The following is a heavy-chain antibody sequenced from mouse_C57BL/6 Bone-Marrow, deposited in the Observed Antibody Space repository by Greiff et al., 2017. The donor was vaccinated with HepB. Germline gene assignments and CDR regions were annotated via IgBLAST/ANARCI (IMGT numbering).Heavy chain of an antibody. CDR1: GYTFTDYY. D-gene: IGHD4-1*02. Sequence: EVQLQQSGPELVKPGASVKISCKASGYTFTDYYMNWVKQSHGKSLEWIGDINPNNGGTSYNQKFKGKATLTVDKSSSTAYMELRSLTSEDSAVYYCATNWGGGYWYFDVWGTGTTVTVSS. CDR2: INPNNGGT. CDR3: ATNWGGGYWYFDV. J-gene: IGHJ1*03. V-gene: IGHV1-26*01.